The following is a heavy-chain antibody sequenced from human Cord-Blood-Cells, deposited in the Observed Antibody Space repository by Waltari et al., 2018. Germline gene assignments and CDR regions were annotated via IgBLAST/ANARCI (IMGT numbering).Heavy chain of an antibody. Sequence: QVQLQESGPGLVKPSETLSLTCAVSGYSISSGYYWGWIRQPPGKGLEWIESIGHSGRTYYNPSLKGRVTISVDTSKNQFSLKLSSVTAADTAVYYCASPRGPGDRFDYWGQGTLVTVSS. CDR2: IGHSGRT. V-gene: IGHV4-38-2*01. D-gene: IGHD7-27*01. CDR3: ASPRGPGDRFDY. CDR1: GYSISSGYY. J-gene: IGHJ4*02.